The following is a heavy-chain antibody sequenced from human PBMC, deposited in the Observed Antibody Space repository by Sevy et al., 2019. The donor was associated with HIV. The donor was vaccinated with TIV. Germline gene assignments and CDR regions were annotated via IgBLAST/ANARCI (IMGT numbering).Heavy chain of an antibody. CDR3: AGVVRKWLRFVYYHYGFDG. J-gene: IGHJ6*02. Sequence: GGSLRLSCEASGFSLRTYAMSWVRQAPGRGLEWVSTRSGGGETTYYAESVNGRFTISSDNSGKTLYLQMNSLTVEYTALYSCAGVVRKWLRFVYYHYGFDGWGQGTTVTVSS. V-gene: IGHV3-23*01. D-gene: IGHD5-12*01. CDR1: GFSLRTYA. CDR2: RSGGGETT.